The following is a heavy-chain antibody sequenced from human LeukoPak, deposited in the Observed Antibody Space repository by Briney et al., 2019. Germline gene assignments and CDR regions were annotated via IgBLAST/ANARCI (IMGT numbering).Heavy chain of an antibody. CDR1: GGSFSGYY. CDR3: ARAPLLYCSSTSCPPADY. J-gene: IGHJ4*02. Sequence: SETLSLTCAVYGGSFSGYYWIWIRQPPGKGLEWIGEINHSGSTNYNPSLKSRVTISVDTSKNQFSLKLSSVTAADTAVYYCARAPLLYCSSTSCPPADYWGQGTLVTVSS. V-gene: IGHV4-34*01. D-gene: IGHD2-2*01. CDR2: INHSGST.